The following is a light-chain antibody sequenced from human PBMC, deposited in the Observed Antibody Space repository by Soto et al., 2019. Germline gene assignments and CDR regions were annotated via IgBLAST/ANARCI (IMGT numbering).Light chain of an antibody. CDR2: AAS. V-gene: IGKV1-39*01. J-gene: IGKJ4*01. Sequence: DIQMTQSPSSLSASGGDRVAITCRASQTISGFLNWYQQKPGEAPKLLIYAASTLQSGVPSRFSGSGSGTDFTLTISSLQPEDFATYYCQRSYIAPLTFGGGTKVDIK. CDR1: QTISGF. CDR3: QRSYIAPLT.